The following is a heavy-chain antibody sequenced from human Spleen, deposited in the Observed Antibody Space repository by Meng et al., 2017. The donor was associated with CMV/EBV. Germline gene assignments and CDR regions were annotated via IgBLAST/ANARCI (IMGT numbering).Heavy chain of an antibody. V-gene: IGHV4-34*01. Sequence: GGSFSGYYWSWIRQPPGKGLEWIGEINHSGSTNYNPSLKSRVTISVDTSKNQFSLKLSSVTAADTAVYYCARGRRLKRWLQSGSFDYWGQGTLVTVSS. CDR2: INHSGST. D-gene: IGHD5-24*01. CDR3: ARGRRLKRWLQSGSFDY. J-gene: IGHJ4*02. CDR1: GGSFSGYY.